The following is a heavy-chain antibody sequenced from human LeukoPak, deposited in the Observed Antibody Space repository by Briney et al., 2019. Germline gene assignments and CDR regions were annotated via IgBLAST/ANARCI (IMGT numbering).Heavy chain of an antibody. J-gene: IGHJ4*02. V-gene: IGHV3-48*01. Sequence: HPGGSLRLSCGASGFTFSSYSMNWVRQAPGKGREWLSFISSTSRTVYYADSVKGRFTISRDNRKNSLYLQMNSLRAEDTAVYYCARDGGFGELSITGTFDYWGQGTLVTLSS. CDR3: ARDGGFGELSITGTFDY. D-gene: IGHD3-10*01. CDR1: GFTFSSYS. CDR2: ISSTSRTV.